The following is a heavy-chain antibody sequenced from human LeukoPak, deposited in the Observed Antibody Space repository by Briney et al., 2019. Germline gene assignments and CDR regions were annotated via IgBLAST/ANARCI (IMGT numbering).Heavy chain of an antibody. CDR3: ASMLSGYDPGYYYYYGMDV. CDR2: INHSGST. Sequence: PSETLSLTCAVYGGSFSGYYWSLIRQPPGKGLEWIGEINHSGSTNYNPSLKSRVTISVDTSKNQFSLKLSSVTAADTAVYYCASMLSGYDPGYYYYYGMDVWGQGTTVTVSS. CDR1: GGSFSGYY. V-gene: IGHV4-34*01. D-gene: IGHD5-12*01. J-gene: IGHJ6*02.